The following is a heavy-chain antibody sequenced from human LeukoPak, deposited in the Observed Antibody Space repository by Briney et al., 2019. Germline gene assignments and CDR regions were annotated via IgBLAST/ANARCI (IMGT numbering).Heavy chain of an antibody. D-gene: IGHD6-19*01. V-gene: IGHV5-51*01. CDR3: ARQIADSSGPIDY. CDR1: GYTFASYW. CDR2: IYPGDSDT. J-gene: IGHJ4*02. Sequence: PGGSLRLSCKGTGYTFASYWIAWVRQMPGNGLEWMGIIYPGDSDTGYSPSFQGQVTISADKSINTAYLQWSSLKASDTAMYYCARQIADSSGPIDYWGLGALVTVSS.